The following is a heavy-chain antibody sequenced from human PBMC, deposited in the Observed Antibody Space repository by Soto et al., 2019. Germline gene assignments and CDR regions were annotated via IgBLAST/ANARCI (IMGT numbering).Heavy chain of an antibody. CDR3: SREGPRPYYYYGMDV. J-gene: IGHJ6*02. Sequence: QVQLVQSGAEVKKPGASVKVSCKSSGYTFTMSGISWVRHAPGQGLEWMGWISGYNGNTNYEQKFQDRVTMTTNSFTNTAYMELRSLRSDDTAVYYCSREGPRPYYYYGMDVWGQGTTVTVSS. V-gene: IGHV1-18*01. CDR2: ISGYNGNT. CDR1: GYTFTMSG.